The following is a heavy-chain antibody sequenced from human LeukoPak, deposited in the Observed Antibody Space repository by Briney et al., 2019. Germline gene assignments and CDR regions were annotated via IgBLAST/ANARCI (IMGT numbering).Heavy chain of an antibody. CDR1: GYTFTGHY. Sequence: ASVKVSCKASGYTFTGHYMHWVRQAPGQGLEWMGWINPNSGGTYYAQRFQGRVTMTRDTSISTAYMELSRLRSDDTAVYYCARQNGPHYALDYWGQGTLVTVSS. V-gene: IGHV1-2*02. J-gene: IGHJ4*02. CDR3: ARQNGPHYALDY. D-gene: IGHD4-17*01. CDR2: INPNSGGT.